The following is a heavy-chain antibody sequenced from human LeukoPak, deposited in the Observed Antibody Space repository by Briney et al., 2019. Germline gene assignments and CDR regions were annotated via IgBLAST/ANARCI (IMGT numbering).Heavy chain of an antibody. CDR2: INHSGST. J-gene: IGHJ3*02. V-gene: IGHV4-34*01. Sequence: PSETLSLTCAVYGGSFSGYYWSWIRQPPGKGLEWIGEINHSGSTNYNPSLKSRVTISVDTSKNQFSLKLSSVTAADTAVYYCARDGKERLDAFDIWGQGTMVTVSS. D-gene: IGHD1-26*01. CDR1: GGSFSGYY. CDR3: ARDGKERLDAFDI.